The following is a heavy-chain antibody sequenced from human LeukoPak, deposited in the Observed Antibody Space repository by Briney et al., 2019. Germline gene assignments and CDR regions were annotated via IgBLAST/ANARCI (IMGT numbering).Heavy chain of an antibody. CDR1: GFSLTTNGMG. J-gene: IGHJ4*02. D-gene: IGHD3-10*01. V-gene: IGHV2-5*02. Sequence: SGPTLVNPTQTLTLTCTFSGFSLTTNGMGVGWIRQPPVKALEWLALIYWDDDKRYSPSLRSRLTITKDTSTNQVVLTMTNMDPVDTATYYCAHRASGSYEGVFDYWGQGTLVTVSS. CDR2: IYWDDDK. CDR3: AHRASGSYEGVFDY.